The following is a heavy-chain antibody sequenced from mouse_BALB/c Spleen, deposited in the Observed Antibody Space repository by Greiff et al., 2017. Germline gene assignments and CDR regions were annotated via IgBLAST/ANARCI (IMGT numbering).Heavy chain of an antibody. D-gene: IGHD1-2*01. CDR2: ISYDGSN. J-gene: IGHJ3*01. CDR3: ARDITTARAY. Sequence: ESGPGLVKPSQSLSLTCSVTGYSITSGYYWNWIRQFPGNKLEWMGYISYDGSNNYNLSLKNRISITRDTSKNQFFLKLNSVTTEDTATYYCARDITTARAYWGQGTLVTVSA. V-gene: IGHV3-6*02. CDR1: GYSITSGYY.